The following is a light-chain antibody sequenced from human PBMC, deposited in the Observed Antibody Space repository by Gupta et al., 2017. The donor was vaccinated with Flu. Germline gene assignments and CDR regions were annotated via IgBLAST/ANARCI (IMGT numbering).Light chain of an antibody. Sequence: SATLACRASQSVSNNYLAWDQQKPGQAPRLLIYCASIRATGIPDRFSGSGSGTDFTLTITRLEPEDFAVYYCQNYPTSPPWTFGQGTKVEIK. J-gene: IGKJ1*01. V-gene: IGKV3-20*01. CDR2: CAS. CDR1: QSVSNNY. CDR3: QNYPTSPPWT.